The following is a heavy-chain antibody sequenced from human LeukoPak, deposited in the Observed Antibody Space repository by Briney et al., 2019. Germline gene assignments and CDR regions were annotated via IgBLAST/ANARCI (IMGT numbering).Heavy chain of an antibody. CDR3: ARLQTGSGWYEGFDS. CDR1: GGSISSSSYY. Sequence: TSETLSLTCTVSGGSISSSSYYWGWIRQPPGEGLEWIGSIYYSGSTYYNPSLKSRVTISVDTSKNQFSLKLSSVTAADTAVYYCARLQTGSGWYEGFDSWGQGTLVTVSS. J-gene: IGHJ4*02. CDR2: IYYSGST. V-gene: IGHV4-39*01. D-gene: IGHD6-19*01.